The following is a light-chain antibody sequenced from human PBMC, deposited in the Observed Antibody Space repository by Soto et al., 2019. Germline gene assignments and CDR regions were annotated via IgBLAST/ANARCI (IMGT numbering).Light chain of an antibody. CDR3: AAWDDSLNAYV. CDR1: SSNIGNNA. J-gene: IGLJ1*01. Sequence: QSVLTQPPSVSEAPRQRVTISCSGSSSNIGNNAVNWYQQLPGQAPKLLIYYDDLLPSGVSDRFSGSKSGTSASLAIRGLQSEDEADYYCAAWDDSLNAYVFGTGTKLIVL. CDR2: YDD. V-gene: IGLV1-36*01.